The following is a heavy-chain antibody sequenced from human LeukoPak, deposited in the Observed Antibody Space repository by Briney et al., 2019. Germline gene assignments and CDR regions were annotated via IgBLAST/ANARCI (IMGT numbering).Heavy chain of an antibody. J-gene: IGHJ1*01. D-gene: IGHD1-26*01. CDR3: ARAVGATGTEYFQH. CDR1: GFTFSSYS. CDR2: ISSSSSYI. V-gene: IGHV3-21*01. Sequence: GGSLRLSCAAPGFTFSSYSMNWVRQAPGKGLEWVSSISSSSSYIYYADSVKGRFTISRDNAKNSLYLQMNSLRAEDTAVYYCARAVGATGTEYFQHWGQGTLVTVSS.